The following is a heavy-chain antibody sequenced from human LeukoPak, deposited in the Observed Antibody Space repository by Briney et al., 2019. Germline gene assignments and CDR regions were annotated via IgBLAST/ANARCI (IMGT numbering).Heavy chain of an antibody. Sequence: GGSLRLSCAASGFISRRNGMHWVRQVPGKGLEWVALIWYDGSKTYYADSVKGRFTISRDNSRNTLFLQMNSLRAEDTAVYYCARAVGYDASTETAMDGLDYWGQGTLVTVSS. D-gene: IGHD5-18*01. J-gene: IGHJ4*02. CDR3: ARAVGYDASTETAMDGLDY. CDR2: IWYDGSKT. V-gene: IGHV3-33*01. CDR1: GFISRRNG.